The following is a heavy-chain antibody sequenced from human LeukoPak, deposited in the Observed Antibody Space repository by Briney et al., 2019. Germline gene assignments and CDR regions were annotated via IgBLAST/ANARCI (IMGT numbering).Heavy chain of an antibody. CDR2: INQSGGT. CDR3: ARIDIVSTGGWFDH. D-gene: IGHD5/OR15-5a*01. CDR1: GGSISGYY. V-gene: IGHV4-34*01. Sequence: SETLSLTCAVYGGSISGYYWAWIRQPPGKRLEWIGEINQSGGTTYNPSLKSRVIISVDMPQSQVSLKVTSVTAADTAVYYCARIDIVSTGGWFDHWGQGTLVTVSS. J-gene: IGHJ5*02.